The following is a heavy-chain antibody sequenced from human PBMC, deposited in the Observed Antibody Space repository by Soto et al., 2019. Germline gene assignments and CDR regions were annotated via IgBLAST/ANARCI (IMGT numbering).Heavy chain of an antibody. CDR1: GFSLSTSGVG. D-gene: IGHD2-15*01. J-gene: IGHJ6*02. Sequence: QITLKESGPTLVKPTQTLTLPCTFSGFSLSTSGVGVGCIRQPPGKALEWLALIYWNDDKRYSPSLKIRLTITKDTSKNQVVLTMTNMDPVDTATYYCAHSGHCSGGSCYPHGMDVWGQGTTVTVSS. CDR2: IYWNDDK. CDR3: AHSGHCSGGSCYPHGMDV. V-gene: IGHV2-5*01.